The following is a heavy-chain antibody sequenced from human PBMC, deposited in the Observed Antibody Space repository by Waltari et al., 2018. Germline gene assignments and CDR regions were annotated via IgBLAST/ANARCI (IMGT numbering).Heavy chain of an antibody. V-gene: IGHV3-30*04. D-gene: IGHD2-21*01. J-gene: IGHJ6*02. CDR1: EFTFSSYA. CDR2: ISYNGRNI. Sequence: QVQLVESGGGVVQPGRSLRLSCAASEFTFSSYAMHWVRQAPGKGLGWVSVISYNGRNIYYGDSVKGRFTISRYNSKKTMYLQMNSLRAEDTAVYYCARDYCDRTYCHGMDVWGQGTTVTVSS. CDR3: ARDYCDRTYCHGMDV.